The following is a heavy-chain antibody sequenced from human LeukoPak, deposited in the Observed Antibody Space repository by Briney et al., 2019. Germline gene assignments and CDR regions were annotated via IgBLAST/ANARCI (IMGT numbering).Heavy chain of an antibody. CDR3: ARTRYYYNSRSYGAPYYFDY. D-gene: IGHD3-10*01. V-gene: IGHV4-59*08. Sequence: SSDTLPLTCIVSGGSIKNYDWSWIRQPPGKGLEYIGYIYYSESTNYNPSLKSRVTISVDTSKNQFSLKLSSVTAADTAVYYCARTRYYYNSRSYGAPYYFDYWGQGTLVTVSS. J-gene: IGHJ4*02. CDR2: IYYSEST. CDR1: GGSIKNYD.